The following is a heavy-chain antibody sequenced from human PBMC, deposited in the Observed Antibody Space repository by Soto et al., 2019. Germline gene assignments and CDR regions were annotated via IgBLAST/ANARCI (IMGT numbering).Heavy chain of an antibody. D-gene: IGHD3-10*01. J-gene: IGHJ6*02. CDR1: GGTFSSYA. CDR3: ARVTPPITPHTYYYYGMDV. Sequence: SVKVSCKASGGTFSSYAISWVRQAPGQGLEWMGGIIPIFGTANYAQKFQGRVTITADESTSTAYMELSSLRSEDTAVYYCARVTPPITPHTYYYYGMDVWGQGTTVTVSS. V-gene: IGHV1-69*13. CDR2: IIPIFGTA.